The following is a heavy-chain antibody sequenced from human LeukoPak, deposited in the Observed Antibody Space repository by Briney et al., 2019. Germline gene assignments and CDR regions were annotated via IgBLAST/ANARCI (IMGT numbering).Heavy chain of an antibody. Sequence: SVKVSCKASGGTFSSYAISWVRQAPGQGLEWMGRIIPILGITNYARKFQGRVTITADKSTSTAYMELSSQRSEDTAVYYCARPGIAADGFDYWGQGTLVTVSS. V-gene: IGHV1-69*04. CDR1: GGTFSSYA. CDR2: IIPILGIT. D-gene: IGHD6-13*01. CDR3: ARPGIAADGFDY. J-gene: IGHJ4*02.